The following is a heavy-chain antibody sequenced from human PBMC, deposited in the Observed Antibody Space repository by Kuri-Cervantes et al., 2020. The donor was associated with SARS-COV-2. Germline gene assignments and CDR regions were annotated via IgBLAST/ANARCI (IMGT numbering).Heavy chain of an antibody. CDR1: GYTFTGYY. CDR2: IIPIFGTA. J-gene: IGHJ4*02. V-gene: IGHV1-69*13. CDR3: AREGYSSGWSGPYFGY. Sequence: SVKVSCKASGYTFTGYYMHWVRQAPGQGLEWMGRIIPIFGTANYAQKFQGRVTITADESTSTAYMELSSLRSEDTAVYYCAREGYSSGWSGPYFGYWGQGTLVTDSS. D-gene: IGHD6-19*01.